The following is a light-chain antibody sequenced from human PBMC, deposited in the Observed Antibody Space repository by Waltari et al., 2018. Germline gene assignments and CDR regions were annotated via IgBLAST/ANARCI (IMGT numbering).Light chain of an antibody. CDR3: NSYTGSSSWV. Sequence: QSALTQPTSVSGSPGQSLTISSPGTSGDVGFYNYVSWYQQYPGKVPQLLIYDASDRPSGVSSRFSGSKSGNTASLTISGLQADDEADYYCNSYTGSSSWVFGGGTKLTVL. V-gene: IGLV2-14*01. J-gene: IGLJ3*02. CDR2: DAS. CDR1: SGDVGFYNY.